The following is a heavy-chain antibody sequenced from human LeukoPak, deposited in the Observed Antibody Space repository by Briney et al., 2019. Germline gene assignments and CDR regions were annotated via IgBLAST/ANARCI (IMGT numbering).Heavy chain of an antibody. Sequence: ASETLSLTCAVYGGSFSGYYWSWIRQPPGKGLERIGEINHSGSTAYNPSLKSRVTISVDTSKNQFSLKLTSVTAADTAVYYCARGYCSGGSCYRYYRTDYWGQGTLVTVSS. CDR2: INHSGST. CDR3: ARGYCSGGSCYRYYRTDY. CDR1: GGSFSGYY. V-gene: IGHV4-34*01. D-gene: IGHD2-15*01. J-gene: IGHJ4*02.